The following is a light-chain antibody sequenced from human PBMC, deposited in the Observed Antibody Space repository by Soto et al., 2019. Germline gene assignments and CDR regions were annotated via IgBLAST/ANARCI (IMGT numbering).Light chain of an antibody. CDR1: SSDVGGYNF. J-gene: IGLJ2*01. V-gene: IGLV2-14*01. Sequence: QSALTQPASVSGSPGQSITISCTGSSSDVGGYNFVSWYQHHPGKAPKLIIYEVTNRPSGISNRFSGSKSGNTASLTISGLQAEDEADYYCSSYTGSSTPIFFGGRTQLTVL. CDR2: EVT. CDR3: SSYTGSSTPIF.